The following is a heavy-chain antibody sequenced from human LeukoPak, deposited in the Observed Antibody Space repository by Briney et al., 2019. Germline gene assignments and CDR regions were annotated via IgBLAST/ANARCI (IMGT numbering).Heavy chain of an antibody. CDR1: GYTFTDYY. CDR3: ATLPTQRATGVDL. D-gene: IGHD5-12*01. CDR2: IDPENGIT. Sequence: ASVKVSCEASGYTFTDYYMHWVQQAPGKGLEWMGRIDPENGITIYAEKFQGRVTITTDTSADTAYMQLSRLRSDGTAVYYCATLPTQRATGVDLWGQGTLVTVSS. J-gene: IGHJ4*02. V-gene: IGHV1-69-2*01.